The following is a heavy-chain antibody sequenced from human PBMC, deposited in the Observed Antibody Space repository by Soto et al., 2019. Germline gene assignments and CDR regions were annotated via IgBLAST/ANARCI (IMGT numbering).Heavy chain of an antibody. CDR3: ARKVSKSVYYYYYGLDV. Sequence: SETLSLTCTVSGGSISSGYWSWLRQSPGEGLEWIGHISNTGTTNYSPSLKSRVFMSVDTSKTQISLKVSSVNAADTAVYYCARKVSKSVYYYYYGLDVWGPGITVTVSS. J-gene: IGHJ6*02. V-gene: IGHV4-59*01. CDR1: GGSISSGY. CDR2: ISNTGTT.